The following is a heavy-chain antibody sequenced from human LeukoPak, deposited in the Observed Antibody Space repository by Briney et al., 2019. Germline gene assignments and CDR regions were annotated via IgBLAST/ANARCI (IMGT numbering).Heavy chain of an antibody. V-gene: IGHV3-7*04. Sequence: GGSLRLSCAASGFRFSGFWMSWVRQAPGKGLEWVAIVKGDGSEKAYVDSVKSRFSISRDNAENSVYLQMSSLRAEDTAVYYCAKDWGYGEAGIDFWGQGTLVTVSS. D-gene: IGHD3-16*01. CDR1: GFRFSGFW. CDR3: AKDWGYGEAGIDF. CDR2: VKGDGSEK. J-gene: IGHJ4*02.